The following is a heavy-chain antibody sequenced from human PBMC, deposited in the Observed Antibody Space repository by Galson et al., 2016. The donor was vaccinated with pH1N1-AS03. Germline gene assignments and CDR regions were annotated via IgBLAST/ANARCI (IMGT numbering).Heavy chain of an antibody. CDR1: GGTFSSFA. D-gene: IGHD3-3*01. V-gene: IGHV1-69*06. CDR2: IIPIFGTP. Sequence: SVKVSCKASGGTFSSFAISWVRQAPGQGLEWMGGIIPIFGTPNYAQKFQGRVTITADKSTFTAYMELSSLRSEDTAVYYCARPRGWSGHDAFDIWGQGKMVTVSS. CDR3: ARPRGWSGHDAFDI. J-gene: IGHJ3*02.